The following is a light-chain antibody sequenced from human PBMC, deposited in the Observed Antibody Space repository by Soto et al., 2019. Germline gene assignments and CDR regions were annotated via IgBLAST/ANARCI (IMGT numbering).Light chain of an antibody. CDR2: KNN. CDR1: GSNIGSNY. V-gene: IGLV1-47*01. J-gene: IGLJ2*01. CDR3: PAWADDLNGCV. Sequence: QSVLTQPPSTSGTPGQRVTISCSGSGSNIGSNYVYWYRQFPGTSPKLLIYKNNERPSGVPGRFSASKSGTSASLAISGLRSEDEADYYCPAWADDLNGCVFGGGTKLTVL.